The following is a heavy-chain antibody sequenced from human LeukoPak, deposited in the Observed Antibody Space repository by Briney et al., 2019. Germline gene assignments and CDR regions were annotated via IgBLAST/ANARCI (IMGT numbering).Heavy chain of an antibody. CDR3: ARDRGFFGAAAGLPTYYYMDV. V-gene: IGHV1-18*01. J-gene: IGHJ6*03. CDR1: GYTFTSYD. D-gene: IGHD6-13*01. Sequence: ASVKVSCKASGYTFTSYDINWVRQATGQGLEWMGWISAYNGNTNYAQKLQGRVTMTTDTSTSTPYMELRSLRSDDTAVYYCARDRGFFGAAAGLPTYYYMDVWGKGTTVTISS. CDR2: ISAYNGNT.